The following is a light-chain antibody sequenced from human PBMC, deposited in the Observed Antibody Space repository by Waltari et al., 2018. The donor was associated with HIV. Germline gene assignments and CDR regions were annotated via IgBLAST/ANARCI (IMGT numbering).Light chain of an antibody. V-gene: IGLV2-14*01. J-gene: IGLJ2*01. CDR1: TPAVGSYDY. CDR2: EVT. CDR3: SSYTTISILI. Sequence: QSALTQPASVSGSPGQSITISCTGTTPAVGSYDYVSWYQQHPGKAPKLVIYEVTNRPSGVSNRFSGSKSGITASLTISGLQTEDEADYYCSSYTTISILIFGGGTKLTVL.